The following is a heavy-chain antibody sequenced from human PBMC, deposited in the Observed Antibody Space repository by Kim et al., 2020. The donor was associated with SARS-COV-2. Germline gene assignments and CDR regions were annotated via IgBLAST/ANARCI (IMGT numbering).Heavy chain of an antibody. CDR3: ARGQGGTYWNSANDF. CDR2: IDGYNGNT. V-gene: IGHV1-18*01. Sequence: ASVKVSCKTSGYTFTSHGLSWMRQAPGQGLEWLGWIDGYNGNTLYAEKFQGRVTMTRDTSTSTAYLEIRSLAMHDTAVYYCARGQGGTYWNSANDFWGQGTLVAVSS. CDR1: GYTFTSHG. D-gene: IGHD2-21*01. J-gene: IGHJ4*02.